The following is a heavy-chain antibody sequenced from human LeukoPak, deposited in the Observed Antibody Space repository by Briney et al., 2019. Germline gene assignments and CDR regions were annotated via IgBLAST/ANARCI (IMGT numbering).Heavy chain of an antibody. V-gene: IGHV3-7*01. J-gene: IGHJ4*02. Sequence: GGSLRLSCAASGFTFSSYEMNWVRQAPGKGLEWVANIKQDESEKNYVDSVKGRFTISRDNAKDSLYLQMNSLRAEDTAVYYCAREIVQDYSDYKSYFDSWGQGALVTVSS. D-gene: IGHD4-11*01. CDR3: AREIVQDYSDYKSYFDS. CDR1: GFTFSSYE. CDR2: IKQDESEK.